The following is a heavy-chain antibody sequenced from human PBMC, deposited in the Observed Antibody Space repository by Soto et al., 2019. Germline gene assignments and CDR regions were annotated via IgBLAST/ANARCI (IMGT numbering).Heavy chain of an antibody. CDR3: ARDRSTYGGGGTGEVKENWFDP. CDR1: GGSISHYY. V-gene: IGHV4-59*01. CDR2: AYYSGST. D-gene: IGHD2-8*01. J-gene: IGHJ5*02. Sequence: SETLSLTCTVSGGSISHYYWSWIRQSPGKGLEWIGYAYYSGSTDYNPSLKSRVTMSVDTSKNQVSLKLNSVATADTAVYYCARDRSTYGGGGTGEVKENWFDPWGPGTLVTVSS.